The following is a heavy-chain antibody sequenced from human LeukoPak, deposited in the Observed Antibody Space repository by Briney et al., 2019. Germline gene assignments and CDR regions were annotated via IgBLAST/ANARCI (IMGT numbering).Heavy chain of an antibody. CDR3: ARVGARLGAFDI. CDR2: IKSDGSST. J-gene: IGHJ3*02. CDR1: GFTFSSHD. D-gene: IGHD6-25*01. V-gene: IGHV3-74*01. Sequence: GGSLRLSCAASGFTFSSHDMHWVRQAPGKGLVWVSRIKSDGSSTNYADSVKGRFTISRDNAKNTLYLQMNSLRAEDTAVYYCARVGARLGAFDIWGQGTMVTVSS.